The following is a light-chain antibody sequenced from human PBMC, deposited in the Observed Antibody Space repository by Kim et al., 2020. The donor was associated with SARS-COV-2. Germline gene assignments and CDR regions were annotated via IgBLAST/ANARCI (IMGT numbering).Light chain of an antibody. V-gene: IGLV4-69*01. CDR3: QTWGTGIV. CDR2: LNSDGSH. Sequence: QLVLTQSPSASASLGASVKLTCTLSSGHSSYAIAWHQQQPEKGPRYLMKLNSDGSHSKGDGIPDRFSGSSSGAERYLTISSLQSEDEADYYCQTWGTGIVFGGGTHLTV. CDR1: SGHSSYA. J-gene: IGLJ2*01.